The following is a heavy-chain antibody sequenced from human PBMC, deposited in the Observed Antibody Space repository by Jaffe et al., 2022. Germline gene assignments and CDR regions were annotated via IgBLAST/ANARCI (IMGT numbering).Heavy chain of an antibody. D-gene: IGHD6-19*01. Sequence: EVQLVESGGGLVQPGRSLRLSCAASGFTFDDYAMHWVRQAPGKGLEWVSGISWNSGSIGYADSVKGRFTISRDNAKNSLYLQMNSLRAEDTALYYCAKVHAYISSGWGLDYWGQGTLVTVSS. J-gene: IGHJ4*02. CDR1: GFTFDDYA. CDR2: ISWNSGSI. CDR3: AKVHAYISSGWGLDY. V-gene: IGHV3-9*01.